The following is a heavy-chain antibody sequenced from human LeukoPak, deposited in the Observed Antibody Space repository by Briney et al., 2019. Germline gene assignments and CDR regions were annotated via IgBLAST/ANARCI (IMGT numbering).Heavy chain of an antibody. CDR3: TSLYQVVPS. D-gene: IGHD2-15*01. J-gene: IGHJ5*02. Sequence: PGGSLRLSCAASGFTFTSYCMTWVRQAPGKGLVWVSGIPSDGSSTNYADSVRGRFTMSRDNAKNKLYLQINSLRAEDTAVYYCTSLYQVVPSWGQGTLVTVSS. CDR2: IPSDGSST. V-gene: IGHV3-74*01. CDR1: GFTFTSYC.